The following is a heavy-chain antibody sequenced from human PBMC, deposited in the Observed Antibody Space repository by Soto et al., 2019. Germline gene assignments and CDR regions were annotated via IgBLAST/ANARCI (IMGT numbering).Heavy chain of an antibody. D-gene: IGHD6-13*01. CDR3: ARDGRHSSSWYSYYYYYGMDV. Sequence: QVQLVQSGAEVKKPGASVKVSCKASGYTFTGYYMHWVRQAPGQGLEWMGWINPNSGGTNYAQKFQGWVTMTRDTSISTAYMELSRLRSDDTAVYYCARDGRHSSSWYSYYYYYGMDVWGQGTTVTVSS. CDR2: INPNSGGT. CDR1: GYTFTGYY. J-gene: IGHJ6*02. V-gene: IGHV1-2*04.